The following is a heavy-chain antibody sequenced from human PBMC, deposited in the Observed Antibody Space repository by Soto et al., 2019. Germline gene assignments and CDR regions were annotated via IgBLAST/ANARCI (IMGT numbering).Heavy chain of an antibody. J-gene: IGHJ4*02. V-gene: IGHV3-23*01. CDR3: ARRGSGSYSDY. Sequence: EVQLLESGGGLVQPGGSLRVSCAASGVTFSSYAMRWVRQAPVKGLEWVSAISGSGDSTYYADSVKGRFTISRDNSKNTLYLQMNSLRAEDTAVYYCARRGSGSYSDYWGQGTLVTVSS. CDR1: GVTFSSYA. D-gene: IGHD1-26*01. CDR2: ISGSGDST.